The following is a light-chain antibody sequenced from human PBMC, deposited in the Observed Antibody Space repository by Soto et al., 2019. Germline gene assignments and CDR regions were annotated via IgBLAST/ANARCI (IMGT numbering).Light chain of an antibody. Sequence: EIVLTQSPGTLSLSPGEIATLSCRASQSVSRSYLAWYQQKPGQAPRLLIYGASSRATGIPDRFSGSGSGTDFTLTISRLDPEDFAVYYCQQYGSSFWTFGQGTKVEIK. V-gene: IGKV3-20*01. CDR3: QQYGSSFWT. J-gene: IGKJ1*01. CDR1: QSVSRSY. CDR2: GAS.